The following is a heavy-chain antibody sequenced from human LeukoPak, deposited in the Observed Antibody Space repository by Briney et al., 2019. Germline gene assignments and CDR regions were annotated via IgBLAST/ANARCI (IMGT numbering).Heavy chain of an antibody. Sequence: SETLSLTCTVSGGSISSYYWSWIRQPPGKGLEWIGYIYYSGSTNYNPSLKSRVTISADTSKNQFSLKLSSVNAADTAVYYCATLVAVADPYYFDYWGQGTLVTVSS. D-gene: IGHD6-19*01. CDR2: IYYSGST. CDR3: ATLVAVADPYYFDY. J-gene: IGHJ4*02. CDR1: GGSISSYY. V-gene: IGHV4-59*01.